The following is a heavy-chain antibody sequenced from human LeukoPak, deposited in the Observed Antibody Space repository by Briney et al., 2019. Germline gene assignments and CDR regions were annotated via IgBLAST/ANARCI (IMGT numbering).Heavy chain of an antibody. CDR1: GYSISSSHW. J-gene: IGHJ4*02. CDR3: ARTNGDYYDRPFDY. V-gene: IGHV4-28*01. CDR2: VYYSGST. D-gene: IGHD3-22*01. Sequence: SDTLSLTCAVSGYSISSSHWWGWIRQPPGKGLDWIGYVYYSGSTYYGPSLKSRVTVSVDTSKNQFSLKLSSVTAVDTAVYYCARTNGDYYDRPFDYWGQGTLVTVSS.